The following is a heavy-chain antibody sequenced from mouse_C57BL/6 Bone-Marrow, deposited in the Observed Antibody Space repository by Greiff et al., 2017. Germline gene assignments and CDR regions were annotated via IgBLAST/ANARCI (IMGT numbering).Heavy chain of an antibody. CDR1: GFNIKDDY. Sequence: EVQLQQSGAELVRPGASVKLSCTASGFNIKDDYMHWVKQRPEQGLEWIGWIDPEHGDTEYASKFQGKATITGDTSSNTAYLQPSSLTSEDTAVYYCTTWDGYGYFDVWGTGTTVTVSS. V-gene: IGHV14-4*01. D-gene: IGHD2-3*01. CDR3: TTWDGYGYFDV. J-gene: IGHJ1*03. CDR2: IDPEHGDT.